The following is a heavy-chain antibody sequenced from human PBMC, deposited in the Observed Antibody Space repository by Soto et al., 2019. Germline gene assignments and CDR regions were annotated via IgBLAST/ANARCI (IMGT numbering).Heavy chain of an antibody. CDR1: GGSFSGYY. D-gene: IGHD2-21*01. V-gene: IGHV4-34*01. Sequence: QVQLQQWGAGLLKPSETLSLTCAVYGGSFSGYYWSWIRQPPGKGLEWIGDINHSGSTNYNPSLMSGVTISVDTSKNQYSLKLSSVTAADTAVYYCAREGAPSRPMVVIRKKLNWFDPWGQGTLVTVSS. J-gene: IGHJ5*02. CDR3: AREGAPSRPMVVIRKKLNWFDP. CDR2: INHSGST.